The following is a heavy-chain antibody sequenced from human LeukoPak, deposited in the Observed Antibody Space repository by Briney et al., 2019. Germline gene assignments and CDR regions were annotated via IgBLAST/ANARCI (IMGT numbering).Heavy chain of an antibody. CDR3: AKGYDFWSGYLAY. V-gene: IGHV3-30*18. D-gene: IGHD3-3*01. J-gene: IGHJ4*02. CDR2: ISYDGCNK. Sequence: GGSLGLSCAASGFTFSIYGMHWVRQAPGKGLEWVAVISYDGCNKYYADSVKGRFTISRDNSKNTLYLQMNSLRAEDTAVYYCAKGYDFWSGYLAYWGQGTLVTVSS. CDR1: GFTFSIYG.